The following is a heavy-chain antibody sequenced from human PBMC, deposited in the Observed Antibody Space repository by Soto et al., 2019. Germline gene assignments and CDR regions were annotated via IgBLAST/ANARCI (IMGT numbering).Heavy chain of an antibody. V-gene: IGHV3-9*01. CDR2: INWKSDI. D-gene: IGHD3-16*01. Sequence: SLRVSGAVSVFTFDDNAMHWVRQAPEKGLEWVSGINWKSDIGYADSVKGRFTISRDNAENSLYLQMNSLRAEDTALYYCAISQDRGGRTTFIYWGQGTQVTVSS. CDR3: AISQDRGGRTTFIY. CDR1: VFTFDDNA. J-gene: IGHJ4*02.